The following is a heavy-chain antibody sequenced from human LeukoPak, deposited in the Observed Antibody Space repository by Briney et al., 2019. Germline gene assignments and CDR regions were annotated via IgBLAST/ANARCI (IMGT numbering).Heavy chain of an antibody. D-gene: IGHD3-3*01. CDR1: GGSFSGYY. V-gene: IGHV4-34*01. Sequence: SETLSLTCAVYGGSFSGYYWSWIRQPPGKGLEWIGEINHSGSTSYNPSLKSRVTISVDTSKNQFSLKLSSVTAADTAVYYCARGRYYDFWSGYYTGTWYYMDVWGKGTTVTVSS. CDR2: INHSGST. J-gene: IGHJ6*03. CDR3: ARGRYYDFWSGYYTGTWYYMDV.